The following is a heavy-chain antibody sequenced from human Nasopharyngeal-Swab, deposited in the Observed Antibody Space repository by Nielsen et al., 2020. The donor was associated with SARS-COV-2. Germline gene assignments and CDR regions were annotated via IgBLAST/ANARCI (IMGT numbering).Heavy chain of an antibody. Sequence: SETLSLTCTVSGGSISSSSYYWGWIRQPPGKGLEWIGSIYYSGSTYYNPSLKSRVTISVDTSKNQFSLKLRSVTAADTAVYYCARGASEVVVIVWFDPWGQGTLVTVSS. V-gene: IGHV4-39*07. CDR2: IYYSGST. D-gene: IGHD3-22*01. CDR3: ARGASEVVVIVWFDP. CDR1: GGSISSSSYY. J-gene: IGHJ5*02.